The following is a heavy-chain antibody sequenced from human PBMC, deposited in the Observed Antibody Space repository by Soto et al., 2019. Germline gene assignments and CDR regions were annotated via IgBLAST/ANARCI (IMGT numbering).Heavy chain of an antibody. D-gene: IGHD6-19*01. J-gene: IGHJ4*02. Sequence: SETLSLTCTVSGGSISPYLWSWVRQPPGKGLEWIGYISYSGGTHYNPSLQSRVTISVDTSKNQFSLRVSAVTAADTAVYYCARHVAMGGTVFDFWGQGTLVTVSS. CDR1: GGSISPYL. V-gene: IGHV4-59*08. CDR3: ARHVAMGGTVFDF. CDR2: ISYSGGT.